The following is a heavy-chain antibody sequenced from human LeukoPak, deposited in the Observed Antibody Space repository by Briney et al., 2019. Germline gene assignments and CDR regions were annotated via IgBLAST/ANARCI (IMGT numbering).Heavy chain of an antibody. J-gene: IGHJ3*02. CDR1: GGTFSSYA. D-gene: IGHD6-6*01. CDR2: IIPIFGTA. V-gene: IGHV1-69*05. CDR3: ARERYSSPSWRTDAFDI. Sequence: SVKVSCKASGGTFSSYAISWVRQAPGQGLEWMGGIIPIFGTANYAQKFQGRVTITTDESTSTAYMELSSLRSEDTAVYYCARERYSSPSWRTDAFDIWGQGTMVTVSS.